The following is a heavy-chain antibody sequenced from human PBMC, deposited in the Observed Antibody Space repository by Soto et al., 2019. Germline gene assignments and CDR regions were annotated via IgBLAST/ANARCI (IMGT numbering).Heavy chain of an antibody. CDR2: MNPNSGNT. CDR1: GYTFTSYD. J-gene: IGHJ2*01. V-gene: IGHV1-8*01. D-gene: IGHD3-3*01. CDR3: ARSITIFGVVITYWYFDL. Sequence: QVQLVQSGAEVKKPGASVKVSCKASGYTFTSYDINWVRQATGQGLEWMGWMNPNSGNTGYAQKFQGRVTMTRNTSISTAYMELSSLRSEDTAVYYCARSITIFGVVITYWYFDLWGRGTLVTVSS.